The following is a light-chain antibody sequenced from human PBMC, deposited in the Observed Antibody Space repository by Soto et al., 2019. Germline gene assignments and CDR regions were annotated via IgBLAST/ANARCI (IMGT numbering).Light chain of an antibody. CDR1: QSLLYSEGNTF. Sequence: DVVITQSPRSLPFSLLQPASISCRSSQSLLYSEGNTFLSWSQQRPGQSPRRLIYYLSNRVSGVTDRFSASGSGTDFTLKISGVEAEDVGLYCCMQGTHWPHTFGQGTKVDIK. J-gene: IGKJ1*01. CDR2: YLS. CDR3: MQGTHWPHT. V-gene: IGKV2-30*01.